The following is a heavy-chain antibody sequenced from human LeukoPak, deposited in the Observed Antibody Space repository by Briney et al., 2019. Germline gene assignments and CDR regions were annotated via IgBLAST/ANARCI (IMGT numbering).Heavy chain of an antibody. CDR1: GFTFSSYG. J-gene: IGHJ3*02. Sequence: GGSLRLSCAASGFTFSSYGMHWVRQAPGKGLEWVAVISYDGGNDYYADSVKGRFTISRDNSKNTLYLQMNSLRPEDTAVYYCAKDVSGLDRAFEICVQGTLEKVSS. V-gene: IGHV3-30*18. D-gene: IGHD3-10*01. CDR3: AKDVSGLDRAFEI. CDR2: ISYDGGND.